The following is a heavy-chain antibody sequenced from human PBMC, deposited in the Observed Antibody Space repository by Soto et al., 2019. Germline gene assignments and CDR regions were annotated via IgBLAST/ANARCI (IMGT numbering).Heavy chain of an antibody. CDR3: ASGLALGAFIAARGEDRYYYGMDV. CDR2: ISYDGSNK. Sequence: PGGSLRLSCAASGFTFSSYGMHWVRQAPGKGLEWVAVISYDGSNKYYADSVKGRFTISRDNSKNTLYLQMNSLRAEDTAVYYCASGLALGAFIAARGEDRYYYGMDVGGQGTTVTVSS. J-gene: IGHJ6*02. V-gene: IGHV3-30*03. CDR1: GFTFSSYG. D-gene: IGHD6-6*01.